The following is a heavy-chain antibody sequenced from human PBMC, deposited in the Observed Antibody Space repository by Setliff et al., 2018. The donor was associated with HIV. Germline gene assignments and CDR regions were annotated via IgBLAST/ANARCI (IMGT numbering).Heavy chain of an antibody. CDR3: ARAVQLGYFDY. V-gene: IGHV4-39*07. J-gene: IGHJ4*02. CDR2: MSHSGST. D-gene: IGHD6-6*01. CDR1: GGSISSGTYY. Sequence: SETLSLTCSVSGGSISSGTYYWGWIRQPPGKGLEWIGSMSHSGSTNYNPSLKSRVTISVDKSKNQFSLNLSSVTAADTAVYYCARAVQLGYFDYWGQGTLVTVSS.